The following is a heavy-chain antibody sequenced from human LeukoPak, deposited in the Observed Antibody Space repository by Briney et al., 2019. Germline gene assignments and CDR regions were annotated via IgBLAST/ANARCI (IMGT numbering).Heavy chain of an antibody. CDR1: GSTLSSYE. CDR2: ISSSGSTI. J-gene: IGHJ4*02. CDR3: ARDEGYYFDY. V-gene: IGHV3-48*03. Sequence: GSLRLSCTASGSTLSSYEMNWVRQAPGKGLEWVSYISSSGSTIYYADSVKGRFTISRDNSKNTLYVQMNSLRAEDTAVYYCARDEGYYFDYWGQGTLVTVSS.